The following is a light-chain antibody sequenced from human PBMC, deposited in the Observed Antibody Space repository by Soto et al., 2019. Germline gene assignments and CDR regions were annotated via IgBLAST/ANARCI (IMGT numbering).Light chain of an antibody. J-gene: IGKJ5*01. Sequence: EIVLTQSPGTLSLSPGERATLSCRASQSVSSSYLAWYQQKPGQAPRLLIYGASSRATGIPDRFSSSGSGTDFTLTISRLEPEDFAVYYCQQYGSFPITFGQGTRLEIK. CDR1: QSVSSSY. CDR3: QQYGSFPIT. CDR2: GAS. V-gene: IGKV3-20*01.